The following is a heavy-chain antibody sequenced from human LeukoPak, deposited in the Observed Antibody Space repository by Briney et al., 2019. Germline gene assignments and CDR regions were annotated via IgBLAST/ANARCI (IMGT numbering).Heavy chain of an antibody. D-gene: IGHD2-8*01. J-gene: IGHJ6*03. V-gene: IGHV3-30*02. CDR3: AKDRCSNGIGCYYYYMDV. CDR2: IQYDRSNQ. CDR1: GFTFSSYG. Sequence: PGGSLRLSCAASGFTFSSYGMHWVRQAPGKGLEWVAYIQYDRSNQQYADSVKGRFSISRDSSKNILYLQMNSLRAEDTAVYYCAKDRCSNGIGCYYYYMDVWGKGTTVTISS.